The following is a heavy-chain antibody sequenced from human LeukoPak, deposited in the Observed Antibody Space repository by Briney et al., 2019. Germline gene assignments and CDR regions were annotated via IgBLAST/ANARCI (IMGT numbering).Heavy chain of an antibody. CDR2: INHSGST. J-gene: IGHJ6*03. Sequence: SETLSLTCAVYGGSFSGYYWSWIRQPPGKGLEWIGEINHSGSTNYNPSLKSRVTISVDTSKNQFSLKLSSVTAADTAVYYCARDQQHYYYYYMDVWGKGTTVTVSS. V-gene: IGHV4-34*01. D-gene: IGHD2-21*01. CDR1: GGSFSGYY. CDR3: ARDQQHYYYYYMDV.